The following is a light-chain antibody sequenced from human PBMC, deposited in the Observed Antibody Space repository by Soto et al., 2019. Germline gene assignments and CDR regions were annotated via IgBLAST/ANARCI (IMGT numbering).Light chain of an antibody. CDR2: EVS. J-gene: IGLJ1*01. CDR1: SSDVGSYNR. V-gene: IGLV2-18*02. CDR3: ASYTTHTARFV. Sequence: QSVLTQPPSVSGSPGQSVTIPCTGTSSDVGSYNRVSRYHQAPGTAPRLMIYEVSNRPSGVPDRFSGSKSGNTASLTISGLQAEDEADYYCASYTTHTARFVFGTGTKLTVL.